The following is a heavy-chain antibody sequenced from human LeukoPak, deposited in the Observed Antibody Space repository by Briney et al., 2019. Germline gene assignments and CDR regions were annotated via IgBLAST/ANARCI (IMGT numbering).Heavy chain of an antibody. CDR1: GFTFSSHA. D-gene: IGHD1-26*01. J-gene: IGHJ4*02. V-gene: IGHV3-66*01. CDR3: ARVLVGATTTFDY. CDR2: IYSGGST. Sequence: GGSLRLSCAASGFTFSSHAMSWVRQAPGKGLEWVSLIYSGGSTYYADSVKGRFTISRDNSKNTLYLQMNSLRAEDTAVYYCARVLVGATTTFDYWGQGTLVTVSS.